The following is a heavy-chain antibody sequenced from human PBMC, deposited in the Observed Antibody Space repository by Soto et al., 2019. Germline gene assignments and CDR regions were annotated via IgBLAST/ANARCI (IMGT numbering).Heavy chain of an antibody. CDR3: ARSDCTSTSCYVVWFDP. V-gene: IGHV3-21*02. CDR1: GFSFSSYG. Sequence: EVQLVESGGGLVMPGGSLRLSCAASGFSFSSYGMNWVRQAPGKGLEWVSSISSSSSYMSYADSLKGRFTISRDNAKNSVYLQMNSLRAEDTAVYYCARSDCTSTSCYVVWFDPWGQGTLVTVSS. D-gene: IGHD2-2*01. CDR2: ISSSSSYM. J-gene: IGHJ5*02.